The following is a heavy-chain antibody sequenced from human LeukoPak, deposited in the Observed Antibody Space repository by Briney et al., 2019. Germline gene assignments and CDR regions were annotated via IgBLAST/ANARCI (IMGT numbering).Heavy chain of an antibody. V-gene: IGHV4-59*12. D-gene: IGHD3-16*02. CDR3: ARGRIAYYDYVWGSYRRPSAFDI. CDR1: GGSIRSYY. Sequence: SETLSLTCTVSGGSIRSYYWSWIRQPPGKGLEWIGYVFHTGDTNYNPSLKSRVTISVDTSKNQFSLKLSSVTAADTAVYYCARGRIAYYDYVWGSYRRPSAFDIWGQGTMVTVSS. CDR2: VFHTGDT. J-gene: IGHJ3*02.